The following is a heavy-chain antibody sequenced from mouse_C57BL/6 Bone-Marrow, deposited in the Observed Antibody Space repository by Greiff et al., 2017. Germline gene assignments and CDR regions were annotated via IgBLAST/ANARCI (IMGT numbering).Heavy chain of an antibody. Sequence: VQLQQPGAELVKPGASVKMSCKASGYTFTSYWITWVKPRPGQGLEWIGDIYPGSGSTNYNEKFKSKATLTVDTSSSTAYMQLSSLTSEDSAVYYCALDGYYSYYAMDYWGQGTSVTVSS. CDR1: GYTFTSYW. D-gene: IGHD2-3*01. CDR2: IYPGSGST. V-gene: IGHV1-55*01. CDR3: ALDGYYSYYAMDY. J-gene: IGHJ4*01.